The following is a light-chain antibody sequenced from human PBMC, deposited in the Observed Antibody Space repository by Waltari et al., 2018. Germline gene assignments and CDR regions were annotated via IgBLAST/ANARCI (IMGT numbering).Light chain of an antibody. J-gene: IGKJ1*01. CDR2: AAS. CDR1: QYISTY. Sequence: DFQMTQSPSSLSPSVGDRVPITCRASQYISTYLNWYQQKPGKGPKLLIYAASTLQSGVPSRFSGSGSGTDFTFTISSLQLEDFATYYCQQSDDTPRTFGQGTKVEVK. CDR3: QQSDDTPRT. V-gene: IGKV1-39*01.